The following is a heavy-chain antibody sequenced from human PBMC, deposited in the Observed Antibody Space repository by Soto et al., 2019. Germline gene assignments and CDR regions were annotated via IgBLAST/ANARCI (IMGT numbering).Heavy chain of an antibody. CDR2: ISYDGSNK. D-gene: IGHD1-1*01. V-gene: IGHV3-30*18. J-gene: IGHJ6*02. CDR1: GFTFSSYG. Sequence: GGSLRLSCAASGFTFSSYGMHWVRQAPGKGLEWVAVISYDGSNKYYADSVKGRFTISRDNSKNTLYLQMNSLRAEDTAVYYCAKDGYSAEPTYYYYGMDVWGQGTTVTVSS. CDR3: AKDGYSAEPTYYYYGMDV.